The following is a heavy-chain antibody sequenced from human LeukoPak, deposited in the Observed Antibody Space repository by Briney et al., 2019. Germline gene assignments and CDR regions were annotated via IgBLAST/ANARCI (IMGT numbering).Heavy chain of an antibody. J-gene: IGHJ4*02. CDR2: MFHTGST. D-gene: IGHD6-19*01. CDR3: AREGGKQWLVFDY. CDR1: ADSITRYY. Sequence: PSETLSLTCSVSADSITRYYWSWLRQPPGKGLEWIGYMFHTGSTSYNPSLKSRVTLSMDTSKLQFSLKLTSVTAADTAVYYCAREGGKQWLVFDYWGQGALVTVSS. V-gene: IGHV4-59*01.